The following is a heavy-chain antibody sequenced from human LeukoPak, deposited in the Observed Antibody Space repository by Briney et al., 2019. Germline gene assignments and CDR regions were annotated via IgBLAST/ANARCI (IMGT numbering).Heavy chain of an antibody. V-gene: IGHV3-48*03. D-gene: IGHD6-13*01. CDR1: GFTFSSHE. Sequence: PGGSLRLSCAASGFTFSSHEMNWVRQPPGKGLEWVSYISSGGSTIYYADSVKGRFTVSRDNAKNSLYLQMNSLRAEDTAVYYCASRAGYTGSWSAFDYWGQGTLVTVSS. J-gene: IGHJ4*02. CDR2: ISSGGSTI. CDR3: ASRAGYTGSWSAFDY.